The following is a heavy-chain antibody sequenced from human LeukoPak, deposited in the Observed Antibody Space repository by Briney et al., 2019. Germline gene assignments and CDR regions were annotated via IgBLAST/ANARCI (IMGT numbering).Heavy chain of an antibody. Sequence: PGRSLRLSCAASGFTFSSYAMSWVRQAPGKGLEWVSAISGSGSSTYYADSVKGRFTISRDNSKNTLYLQMNSLRVGDTAVYYCANDPLWFGEFPDYWGQGTLVTISS. CDR1: GFTFSSYA. J-gene: IGHJ4*02. D-gene: IGHD3-10*01. V-gene: IGHV3-23*01. CDR3: ANDPLWFGEFPDY. CDR2: ISGSGSST.